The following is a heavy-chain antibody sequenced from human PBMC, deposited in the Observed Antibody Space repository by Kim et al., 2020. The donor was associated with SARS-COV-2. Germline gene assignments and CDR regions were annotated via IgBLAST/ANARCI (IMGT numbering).Heavy chain of an antibody. CDR1: GYTFTNYF. CDR3: ARVQTTGVGYCQF. J-gene: IGHJ1*01. Sequence: ASVKVSCKATGYTFTNYFLHWMRQAPGQNLEWMGWIAGDTGDTKYSQKFQGRVTITTDTSASTAYMELSSLESEDTAVYFCARVQTTGVGYCQFWGEGTVVCVS. D-gene: IGHD1-1*01. CDR2: IAGDTGDT. V-gene: IGHV1-3*01.